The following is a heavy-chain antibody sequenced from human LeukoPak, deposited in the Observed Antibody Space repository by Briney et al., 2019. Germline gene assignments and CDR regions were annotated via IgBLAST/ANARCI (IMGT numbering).Heavy chain of an antibody. V-gene: IGHV1-8*03. J-gene: IGHJ6*03. CDR1: GYTFTSYD. CDR3: ARGQRNRIAAVGKRYYYYMDV. CDR2: MNPNSGNT. Sequence: ASVKVSCKASGYTFTSYDINWVRQATGQGLEWMGWMNPNSGNTGYAQKFQGRVTITRNTSISTAYMELSSLRSEDTAVYYCARGQRNRIAAVGKRYYYYMDVWGKGTTVTVSS. D-gene: IGHD6-13*01.